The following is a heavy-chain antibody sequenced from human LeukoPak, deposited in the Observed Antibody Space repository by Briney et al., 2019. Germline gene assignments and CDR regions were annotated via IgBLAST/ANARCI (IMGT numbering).Heavy chain of an antibody. J-gene: IGHJ5*02. Sequence: PSETLSLTCTVSGRSISSSSYYWGWIRQPPGKGLEWIGSIYYSGSTYYNPSLKSRVTISVDTSKNQFSLKLSSVTAADTAVYYCARHQTLLKTAGWFDPWGQGTLVTVSS. CDR1: GRSISSSSYY. CDR2: IYYSGST. D-gene: IGHD2-21*02. V-gene: IGHV4-39*01. CDR3: ARHQTLLKTAGWFDP.